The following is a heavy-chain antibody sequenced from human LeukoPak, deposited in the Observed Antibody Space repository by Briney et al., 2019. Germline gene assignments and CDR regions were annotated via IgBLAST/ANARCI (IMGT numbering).Heavy chain of an antibody. D-gene: IGHD5-24*01. CDR3: ARAGRDGYNYPYYFDY. Sequence: GGSLRLSCAASGFTFSSYAMSWVRQAPGKGLEWVSAISGTGGSTYYADSVKGRFTISRDNSKNTLYLQMNSLRAEDTAVFYCARAGRDGYNYPYYFDYWGQGTLVTVSS. J-gene: IGHJ4*02. CDR2: ISGTGGST. CDR1: GFTFSSYA. V-gene: IGHV3-23*01.